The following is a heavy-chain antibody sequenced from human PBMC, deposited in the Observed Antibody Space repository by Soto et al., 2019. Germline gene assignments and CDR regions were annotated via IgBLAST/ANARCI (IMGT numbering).Heavy chain of an antibody. CDR3: ARLQRITIFGVVTMRGAFDI. V-gene: IGHV1-18*01. J-gene: IGHJ3*02. CDR1: GYTFTSYG. Sequence: QVPLVQSGAEVKKPGASVKVSCKASGYTFTSYGISWVRQAPGQGLEWMGWISAYNGNTNYAQKLQGRVTMTTDTSTSTAYMELRSLRSDDTAVYYCARLQRITIFGVVTMRGAFDIWGQGTMVTVSS. CDR2: ISAYNGNT. D-gene: IGHD3-3*01.